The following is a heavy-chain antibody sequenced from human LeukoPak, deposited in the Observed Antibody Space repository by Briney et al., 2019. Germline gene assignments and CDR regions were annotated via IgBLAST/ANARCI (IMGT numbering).Heavy chain of an antibody. J-gene: IGHJ4*02. CDR2: ISSSSSYI. CDR3: ANYAYSSGYYFDY. V-gene: IGHV3-21*01. D-gene: IGHD3-22*01. Sequence: GGSLRLSCAASGFTFSSYSMNWVRQAPGKGLEWVSSISSSSSYIYYADSVKGRSTISRDNAKNSLYLQMNSLRAEDTAVYYCANYAYSSGYYFDYWGQGTLVTVSS. CDR1: GFTFSSYS.